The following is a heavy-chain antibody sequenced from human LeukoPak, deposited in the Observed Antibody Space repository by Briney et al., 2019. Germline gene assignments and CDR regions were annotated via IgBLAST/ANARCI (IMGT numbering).Heavy chain of an antibody. CDR3: TRDDYSDYGYSSYYYMDV. D-gene: IGHD4-11*01. J-gene: IGHJ6*03. Sequence: NPGGSLRLSCAASGFTFSNYYMNWIRQAPGKGLEWVSYISSSGSPIYYADSVKGRFTISRDNAENSLYLQMNSLRAEDTAVYYCTRDDYSDYGYSSYYYMDVWGKGTTVTVSS. CDR2: ISSSGSPI. CDR1: GFTFSNYY. V-gene: IGHV3-11*04.